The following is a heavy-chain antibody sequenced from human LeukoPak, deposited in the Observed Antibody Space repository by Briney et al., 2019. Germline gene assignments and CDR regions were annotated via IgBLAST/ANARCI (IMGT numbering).Heavy chain of an antibody. CDR1: GFTFGKYS. CDR3: ARSQEDDTSGYYYSNFDY. V-gene: IGHV3-23*01. D-gene: IGHD3-22*01. CDR2: MSGSGSAT. Sequence: PGGSLRLSCAASGFTFGKYSMSWVRQAPGKRLEWASAMSGSGSATYYADSVKGRFTISRDSSRNTLYLQLNSLRAEDTAVYYCARSQEDDTSGYYYSNFDYWGQGTLVSVSS. J-gene: IGHJ4*02.